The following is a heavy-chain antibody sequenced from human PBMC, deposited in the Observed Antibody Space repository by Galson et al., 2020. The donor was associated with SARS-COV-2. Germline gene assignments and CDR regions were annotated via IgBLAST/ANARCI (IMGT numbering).Heavy chain of an antibody. CDR3: ARDISGSYYGPFDY. Sequence: GESLKISCAASGFTFSSYAMHWVRQAPGKGLEWVAVISYDGSNKYYADSVKGRFTISRDNSKNTLYLQMNSLRAEDTAVYYCARDISGSYYGPFDYGGQGTLVSVSS. D-gene: IGHD1-26*01. J-gene: IGHJ4*02. CDR2: ISYDGSNK. CDR1: GFTFSSYA. V-gene: IGHV3-30*04.